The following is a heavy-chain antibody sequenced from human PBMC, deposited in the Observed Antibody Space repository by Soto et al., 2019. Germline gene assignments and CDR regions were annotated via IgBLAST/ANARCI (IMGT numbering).Heavy chain of an antibody. D-gene: IGHD1-1*01. CDR2: MHPGGST. J-gene: IGHJ6*01. V-gene: IGHV4-4*02. CDR3: ARHGHNIYGFDV. Sequence: QVQPQESGPGLMKPSDTLSLTCAVSGGSINSVNWWSWVRQSPGKGLEWIGEMHPGGSTNYNPSLQSRVTVSMDKSRNQFSLRMSSVTAADTAVYFCARHGHNIYGFDVWGRGTTVTVSS. CDR1: GGSINSVNW.